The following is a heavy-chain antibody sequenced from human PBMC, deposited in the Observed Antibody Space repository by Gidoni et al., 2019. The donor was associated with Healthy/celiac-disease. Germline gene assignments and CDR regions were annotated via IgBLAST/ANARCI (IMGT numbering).Heavy chain of an antibody. CDR1: GVTFSSYG. J-gene: IGHJ4*02. V-gene: IGHV3-30*18. Sequence: QVQLVVSGVGVVQPVRSLRLSCAASGVTFSSYGMHGVRQAPGKGLEWVAVISYDGSNKYYADSVKGRFTISRDNSKNTLYLQMNSLRAEDTAVYYCAKGTSTRKYFFDYWGQGTLVTVSS. D-gene: IGHD2-2*01. CDR2: ISYDGSNK. CDR3: AKGTSTRKYFFDY.